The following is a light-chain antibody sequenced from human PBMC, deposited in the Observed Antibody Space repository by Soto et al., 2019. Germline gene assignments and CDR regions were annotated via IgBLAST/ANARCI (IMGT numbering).Light chain of an antibody. CDR1: SRHSSYI. CDR2: LEGSGSY. V-gene: IGLV4-60*02. Sequence: QPVLTQSSSASASLGSSVKLTCTLSSRHSSYIIAWHQQQPGKAPRFLMKLEGSGSYNKGSGVPDRFSGSSSGADRYLTISNLQFEDEADYYCETWDASTQVFGGGTKLTVL. CDR3: ETWDASTQV. J-gene: IGLJ2*01.